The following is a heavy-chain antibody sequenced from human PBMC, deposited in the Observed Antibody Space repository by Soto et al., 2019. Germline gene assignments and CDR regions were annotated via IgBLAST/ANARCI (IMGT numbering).Heavy chain of an antibody. CDR3: ARDRGLRWYFDY. D-gene: IGHD4-17*01. CDR2: IWYDGSNK. J-gene: IGHJ4*02. Sequence: QVQLVESGGGVVQPGRSLRLSCAASGFTFSSYGMHWVRQAPGKGLEWVAVIWYDGSNKYYADSVKGRFTISRDNSKNTLYLQMNSLRAEDTAVYYCARDRGLRWYFDYWGQGTLVTVSS. CDR1: GFTFSSYG. V-gene: IGHV3-33*01.